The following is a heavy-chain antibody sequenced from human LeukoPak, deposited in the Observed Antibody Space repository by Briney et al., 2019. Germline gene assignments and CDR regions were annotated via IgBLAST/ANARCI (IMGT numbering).Heavy chain of an antibody. CDR2: INHSGST. J-gene: IGHJ4*02. V-gene: IGHV4-34*01. Sequence: SETLSLTCAVYGGSFSGYYWSWIRQPPGKGLEWIGEINHSGSTNYNPSLKSRVTISVDTSKNQFSLKLSSVTAADTAVYYCARGYGGYLNYWGQGTLVTVSS. CDR1: GGSFSGYY. CDR3: ARGYGGYLNY. D-gene: IGHD4-23*01.